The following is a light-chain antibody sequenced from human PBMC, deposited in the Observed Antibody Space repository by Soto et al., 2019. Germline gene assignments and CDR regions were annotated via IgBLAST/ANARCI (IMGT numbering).Light chain of an antibody. V-gene: IGKV3-20*01. J-gene: IGKJ4*01. Sequence: ENVLTQSPGTLSLSPGERATLSYRASQSVSGNYLAWYQHKPGQAPRLLIYGASSRATGIADRFSGSGSGTDFTLTISRLEPEDFAVYYCHQYGSSPLPGGSPLPFGGGTKVEIK. CDR3: HQYGSSPLPGGSPLP. CDR2: GAS. CDR1: QSVSGNY.